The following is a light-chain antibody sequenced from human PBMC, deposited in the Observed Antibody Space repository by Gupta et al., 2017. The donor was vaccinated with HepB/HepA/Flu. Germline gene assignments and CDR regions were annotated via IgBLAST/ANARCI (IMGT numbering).Light chain of an antibody. CDR1: KLGDKY. CDR3: QAWDSSTAVV. Sequence: SYELTQPPSVSASPGPTASITCSGDKLGDKYACWYQQKPGQSPVLVIYQDSKRPSGIPGRFSGSNSGNTATLTISGNQAMDEDDYYCQAWDSSTAVVFGGGTKLTVL. V-gene: IGLV3-1*01. CDR2: QDS. J-gene: IGLJ2*01.